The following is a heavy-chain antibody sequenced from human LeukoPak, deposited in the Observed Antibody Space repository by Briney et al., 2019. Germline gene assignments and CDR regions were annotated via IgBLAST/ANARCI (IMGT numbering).Heavy chain of an antibody. J-gene: IGHJ4*02. V-gene: IGHV1-69*01. CDR3: AKSSGYYYSSSYFDY. Sequence: ASVKVSCKASGGTFSSYAISWVRQAPGQGLEWMGGIIPIFGTANYAQKFQGRVTITADESRSTAYMELSSLRSEDTAVYYCAKSSGYYYSSSYFDYWGQGTLVTVSS. CDR2: IIPIFGTA. CDR1: GGTFSSYA. D-gene: IGHD3-22*01.